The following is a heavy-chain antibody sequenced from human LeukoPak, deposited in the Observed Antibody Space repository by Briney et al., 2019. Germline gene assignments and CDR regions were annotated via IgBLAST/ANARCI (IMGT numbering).Heavy chain of an antibody. Sequence: GGSLRFSCAASRFIFTDYYMSWIRQSPGKGLEWVAYISSTSSVIHYTDSVRGRFTISRDNAKNSVFLQMDSLRAEDTAVYHCARLSGWSYHFDHWGPGILVTVPS. CDR1: RFIFTDYY. J-gene: IGHJ4*02. CDR3: ARLSGWSYHFDH. CDR2: ISSTSSVI. V-gene: IGHV3-11*01. D-gene: IGHD6-19*01.